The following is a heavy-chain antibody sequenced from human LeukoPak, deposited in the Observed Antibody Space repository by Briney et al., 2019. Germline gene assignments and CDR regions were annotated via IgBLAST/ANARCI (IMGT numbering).Heavy chain of an antibody. J-gene: IGHJ3*02. CDR1: GGTFSSYA. CDR3: ALLPPSRAAKLPGDANDAFDI. V-gene: IGHV1-69*01. D-gene: IGHD2-15*01. CDR2: IIPIFGTA. Sequence: SVKVSCKASGGTFSSYAISWVRQAPGQGLVWMGGIIPIFGTANYAQKFQGRVTITADESTSTAYMELSSLRSEDTAVYYCALLPPSRAAKLPGDANDAFDIWGQGTMVTVSS.